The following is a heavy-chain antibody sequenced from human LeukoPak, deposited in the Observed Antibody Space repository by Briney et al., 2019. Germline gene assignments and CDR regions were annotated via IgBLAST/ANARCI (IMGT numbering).Heavy chain of an antibody. Sequence: ASVKLSCKASGYSFTNYDINRVRQATGQGLEWMGWLNPKSGDTGYSQKFQGRVFITRDTSINTAYMELSSLGSDDTAVYYCAKDRIVVVVAATFDYWGQGTLVTVSS. V-gene: IGHV1-8*03. CDR2: LNPKSGDT. CDR1: GYSFTNYD. CDR3: AKDRIVVVVAATFDY. D-gene: IGHD2-15*01. J-gene: IGHJ4*02.